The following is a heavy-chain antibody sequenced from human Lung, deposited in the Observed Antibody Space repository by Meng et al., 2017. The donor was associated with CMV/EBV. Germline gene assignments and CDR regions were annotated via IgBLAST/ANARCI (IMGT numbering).Heavy chain of an antibody. J-gene: IGHJ4*02. D-gene: IGHD3-22*01. CDR1: GFTFSNHA. CDR3: ARDRSPLYDTSGRGVDS. V-gene: IGHV3-30*04. CDR2: ISNTGSND. Sequence: GGSXRLXCGASGFTFSNHAMHWVRRAPGKGLEWVAVISNTGSNDYYADSVMGRFTISRDKSKSTLYLQMNSLRPEDTAVYYCARDRSPLYDTSGRGVDSWXQGTLVTVSS.